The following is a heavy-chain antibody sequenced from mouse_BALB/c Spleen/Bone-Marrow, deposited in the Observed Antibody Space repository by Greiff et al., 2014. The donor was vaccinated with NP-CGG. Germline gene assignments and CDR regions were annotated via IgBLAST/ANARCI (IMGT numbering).Heavy chain of an antibody. Sequence: VQLKESGGGLVQPGGSRKLSCATSGFTFSDYGMAWVRQAPGKGPEWVAFISNLAYSIYYAYTVTGRFTISRENAKNTLYLEMSSLRSEDTAMYYCATIYYGNSYAMDYWGQGTSVTVSS. CDR2: ISNLAYSI. D-gene: IGHD2-1*01. V-gene: IGHV5-15*02. CDR1: GFTFSDYG. CDR3: ATIYYGNSYAMDY. J-gene: IGHJ4*01.